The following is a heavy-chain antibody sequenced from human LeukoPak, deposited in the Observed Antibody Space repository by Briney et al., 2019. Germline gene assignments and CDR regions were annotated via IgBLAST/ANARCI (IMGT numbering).Heavy chain of an antibody. J-gene: IGHJ6*03. D-gene: IGHD6-13*01. Sequence: SETLSLTCTVSGDSMRNHYWSWIRQPPGQGLEWIGYIYYSGSTNYNPSLKSRVTISVDTSKNQFSLKLSSVTAADTAVYYCARVFDSSSWYYYYYYMDVWGKGTTVTVSS. CDR1: GDSMRNHY. V-gene: IGHV4-59*11. CDR2: IYYSGST. CDR3: ARVFDSSSWYYYYYYMDV.